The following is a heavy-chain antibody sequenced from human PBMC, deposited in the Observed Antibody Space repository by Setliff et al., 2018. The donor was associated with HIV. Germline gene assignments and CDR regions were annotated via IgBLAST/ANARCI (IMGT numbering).Heavy chain of an antibody. CDR3: ARHLYYYDSSGYLQPYYYMDV. Sequence: SETLSLTCTVSGGSISLYYWSWIRQPPGKGLEWIGYIYYSGTTNYNPSLKSRVTISVDTPKNQFSLRLTSVTAADTAVYYCARHLYYYDSSGYLQPYYYMDVWGKGTTVTVSS. CDR1: GGSISLYY. V-gene: IGHV4-59*08. D-gene: IGHD3-22*01. J-gene: IGHJ6*03. CDR2: IYYSGTT.